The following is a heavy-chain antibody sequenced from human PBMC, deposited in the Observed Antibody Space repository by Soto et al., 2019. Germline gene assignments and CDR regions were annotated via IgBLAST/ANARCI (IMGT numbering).Heavy chain of an antibody. CDR3: ARDPEDIVVVPAARGFDY. CDR1: GFTFSSYS. V-gene: IGHV3-48*02. J-gene: IGHJ4*02. D-gene: IGHD2-2*01. Sequence: EVQLVESGGGLVQPGGSLRLSCAASGFTFSSYSMNWVRQAPGKGLEWVSYISSSSSTIYYADSVKGRFTISRDNAKNSLYLQMNSLRDEATAVYYCARDPEDIVVVPAARGFDYWGQGTLVTVSS. CDR2: ISSSSSTI.